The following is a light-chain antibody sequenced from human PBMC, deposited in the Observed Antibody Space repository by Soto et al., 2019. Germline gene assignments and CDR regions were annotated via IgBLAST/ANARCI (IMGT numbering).Light chain of an antibody. CDR2: EAS. CDR1: QGISSY. J-gene: IGKJ1*01. V-gene: IGKV1-8*01. CDR3: QQYSGYSRT. Sequence: AIRMTQSPSSFSASTGDRVTITCRASQGISSYLAWYQQKPGKAPNLLIYEASGLESGVPSRFTGSGSGTEFTLTISSLQPDDFATYYCQQYSGYSRTFGQGTKVDIK.